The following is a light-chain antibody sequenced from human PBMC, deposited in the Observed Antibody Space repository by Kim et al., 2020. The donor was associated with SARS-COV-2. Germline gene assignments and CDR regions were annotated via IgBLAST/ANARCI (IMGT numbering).Light chain of an antibody. V-gene: IGKV3-20*01. J-gene: IGKJ1*01. Sequence: ETVLTQSPVTLSLSPGERVTLSCRASQSVNTNLAWYQHKPGQAPRLLLYGASNRATGIADRFSGSGSGTDFTLAISRLESEDFAVYYCQQYDTSGRTFGQGTKVEIK. CDR1: QSVNTN. CDR3: QQYDTSGRT. CDR2: GAS.